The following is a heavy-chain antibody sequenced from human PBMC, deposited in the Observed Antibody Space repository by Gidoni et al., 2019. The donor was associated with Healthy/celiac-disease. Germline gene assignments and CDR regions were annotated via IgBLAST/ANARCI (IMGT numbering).Heavy chain of an antibody. CDR2: ISGSGGST. Sequence: EVQLLESGGGLVQPGGSLRLSCAASGFTFSSYAMSWVRQAPGKGLEWVSAISGSGGSTYYADSVKGRFTISRDNSKNTLYLQMNSLRAEDTAVYYCAKPPYVWGSYRHPFDYWGQGTLVTVSS. D-gene: IGHD3-16*02. CDR1: GFTFSSYA. V-gene: IGHV3-23*01. J-gene: IGHJ4*02. CDR3: AKPPYVWGSYRHPFDY.